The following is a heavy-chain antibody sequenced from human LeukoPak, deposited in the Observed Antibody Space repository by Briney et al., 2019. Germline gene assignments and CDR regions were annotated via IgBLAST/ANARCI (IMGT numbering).Heavy chain of an antibody. V-gene: IGHV4-34*01. J-gene: IGHJ5*02. CDR1: GGSFSGYY. CDR2: INHSGST. D-gene: IGHD6-13*01. Sequence: SETLSLTCAVYGGSFSGYYSSWIRQPPGKGLEWIGEINHSGSTNYNPSLKSRVTISVDTSKNQFSLKLSSVTAADTAVYYCARGRIAAAGIAGWFDPWGQGTLVTVSS. CDR3: ARGRIAAAGIAGWFDP.